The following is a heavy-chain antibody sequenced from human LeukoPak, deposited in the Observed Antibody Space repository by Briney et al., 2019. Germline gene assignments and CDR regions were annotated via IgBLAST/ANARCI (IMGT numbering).Heavy chain of an antibody. CDR2: VYYSGST. CDR3: ARVMMTFGGAIAFGMDV. Sequence: PSETLSLTCTVSGGSISSGDYYWSWIRQPPGKGLEWIGYVYYSGSTYYNPSLKSRVTISVDKSKNQFSLKLSSVTAADTAVYYCARVMMTFGGAIAFGMDVWGQGTTVTVSS. D-gene: IGHD3-16*02. CDR1: GGSISSGDYY. V-gene: IGHV4-30-4*02. J-gene: IGHJ6*02.